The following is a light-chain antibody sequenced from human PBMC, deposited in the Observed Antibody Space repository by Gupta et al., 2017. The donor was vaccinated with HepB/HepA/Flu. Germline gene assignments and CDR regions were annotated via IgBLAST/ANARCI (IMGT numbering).Light chain of an antibody. CDR3: SAWDSSLSAQA. CDR1: SNNVGNQG. Sequence: QAGLTQPPSVSKGLRQTATLTCTGNSNNVGNQGAAWLQQHQGHPPKLLSYKNNNRPSGISERFSASRSGNTASLTITGLQPEDEADYYCSAWDSSLSAQAFGGGTKLTVL. J-gene: IGLJ2*01. V-gene: IGLV10-54*04. CDR2: KNN.